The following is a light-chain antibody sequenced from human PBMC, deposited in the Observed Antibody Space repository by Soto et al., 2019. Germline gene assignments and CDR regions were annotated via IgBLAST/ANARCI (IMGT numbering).Light chain of an antibody. CDR1: SSDVGSYNR. Sequence: QSALTQAPSVSGSPGQSVTISCTGTSSDVGSYNRVSWYQQPPGTAPKLMIYEVSNRPSGVPDRFSGSKSGNTASLTISGLQPEDEADYYCNLYTTSNTYVFGTGTKVTVL. CDR3: NLYTTSNTYV. V-gene: IGLV2-18*01. J-gene: IGLJ1*01. CDR2: EVS.